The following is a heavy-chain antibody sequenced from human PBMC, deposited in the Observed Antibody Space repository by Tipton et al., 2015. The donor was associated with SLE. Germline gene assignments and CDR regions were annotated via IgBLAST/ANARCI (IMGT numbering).Heavy chain of an antibody. Sequence: GLVKPSETLSLTCTVSGGSISSYYWSWIRQPPGKGLEWIGYIYTSGSTYYNPSLKSRVTISVDTSKNQFSLKLTSVTAADTAVYYCARNAGYGSNWAHFDYWGQGTLVTVSS. CDR2: IYTSGST. V-gene: IGHV4-4*08. CDR3: ARNAGYGSNWAHFDY. CDR1: GGSISSYY. D-gene: IGHD6-13*01. J-gene: IGHJ4*02.